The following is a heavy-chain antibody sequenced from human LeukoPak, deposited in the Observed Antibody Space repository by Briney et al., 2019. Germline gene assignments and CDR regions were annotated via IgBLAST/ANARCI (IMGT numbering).Heavy chain of an antibody. CDR1: GGSISSYY. D-gene: IGHD6-13*01. V-gene: IGHV4-59*01. Sequence: SETLSLTCTVSGGSISSYYRSWIRHPPGKGLVWIGYIYYSGRTNYNTFLKSRVTISVDTSKRQFSLKLSSVTAADTAVYYCARLQTVGYSSSWYSHAFDIWGQGTMVTVSS. CDR3: ARLQTVGYSSSWYSHAFDI. J-gene: IGHJ3*02. CDR2: IYYSGRT.